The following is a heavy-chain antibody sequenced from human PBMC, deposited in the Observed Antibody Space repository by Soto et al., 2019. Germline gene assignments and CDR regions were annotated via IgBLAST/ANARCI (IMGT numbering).Heavy chain of an antibody. CDR3: AKDRAVHGDLLFLLDY. D-gene: IGHD4-17*01. Sequence: GGSLRLSCAASGFTFSSYAMSWVRQAPGKGLEWVSAISGSGGSTYYADSVKGRFTISRDNSKNTLYLQMNSLRAEDTAVYYCAKDRAVHGDLLFLLDYWGQGTLVTVSS. J-gene: IGHJ4*02. CDR2: ISGSGGST. CDR1: GFTFSSYA. V-gene: IGHV3-23*01.